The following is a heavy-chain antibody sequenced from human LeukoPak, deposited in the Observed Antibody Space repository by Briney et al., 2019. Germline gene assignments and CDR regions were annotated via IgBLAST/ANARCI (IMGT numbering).Heavy chain of an antibody. D-gene: IGHD4-17*01. J-gene: IGHJ4*02. Sequence: SETLSLTCSVSGGSISSYYWTWIRQPAGKGLEWIGRIYTSGSTNYNPSLKSRVTMSLDPSKNQFSLKLSSVTAADTAVYYCARGGDYHPYDYWGQGTLVTVSS. V-gene: IGHV4-4*07. CDR3: ARGGDYHPYDY. CDR1: GGSISSYY. CDR2: IYTSGST.